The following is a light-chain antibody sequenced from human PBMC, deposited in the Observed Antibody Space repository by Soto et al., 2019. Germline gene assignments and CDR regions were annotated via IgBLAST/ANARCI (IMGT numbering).Light chain of an antibody. V-gene: IGKV3-11*01. CDR1: QSVDTF. CDR2: DTS. Sequence: EIVLTQSPATRSLSPGERATLSCRASQSVDTFLAWYQQKPGRTPRLLIYDTSNRATGIPPRFSGSGSGTEFTLTISRLEPEDFAVYYCQVRTEWPPFMYSFGQGTKLEVK. CDR3: QVRTEWPPFMYS. J-gene: IGKJ2*01.